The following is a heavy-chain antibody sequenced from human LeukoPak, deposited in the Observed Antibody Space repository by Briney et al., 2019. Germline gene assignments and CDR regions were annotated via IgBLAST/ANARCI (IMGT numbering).Heavy chain of an antibody. V-gene: IGHV1-18*04. D-gene: IGHD3-22*01. J-gene: IGHJ4*02. CDR2: ISAYNGNT. Sequence: ASVKVSCKASGYTFTGYYMHWVRQAPGQGLEWMGWISAYNGNTNYAQKLQGRVTMTTDASTSTAYMELRSLRSDDTAVYYCARSSQYYYDSRGHFDYWGQGTLVTVSS. CDR1: GYTFTGYY. CDR3: ARSSQYYYDSRGHFDY.